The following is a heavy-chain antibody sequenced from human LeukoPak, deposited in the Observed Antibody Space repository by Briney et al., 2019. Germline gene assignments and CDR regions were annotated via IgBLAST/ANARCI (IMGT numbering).Heavy chain of an antibody. J-gene: IGHJ4*02. V-gene: IGHV3-23*01. Sequence: GGSLRLSCAASGFTFNNYAMSWVRQAPGMGLEWVSTISGSGVTTYYADSVRGRFTISSDNSKTTLYLQLDSLRPEDMAIYYCAKSPGQIQLDYFDYWGQGTLVTVSS. CDR1: GFTFNNYA. CDR2: ISGSGVTT. D-gene: IGHD1-1*01. CDR3: AKSPGQIQLDYFDY.